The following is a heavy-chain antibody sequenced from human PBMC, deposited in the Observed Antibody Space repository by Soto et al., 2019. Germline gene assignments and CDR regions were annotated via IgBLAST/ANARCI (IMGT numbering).Heavy chain of an antibody. D-gene: IGHD1-1*01. CDR1: GGSIRSGGYY. V-gene: IGHV4-30-4*01. Sequence: SETLSLTCTVSGGSIRSGGYYWSWIRQTPGKGLEWIGHIFYSGTTYYNPSLKSRLTISVDTSKNHFSLRLTSVTAADTAVYYCARDLWVEPELYYYGMDVWGQGTTVTVSS. J-gene: IGHJ6*02. CDR2: IFYSGTT. CDR3: ARDLWVEPELYYYGMDV.